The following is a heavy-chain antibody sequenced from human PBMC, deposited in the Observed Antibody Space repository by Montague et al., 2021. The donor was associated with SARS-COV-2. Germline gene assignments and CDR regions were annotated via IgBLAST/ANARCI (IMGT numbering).Heavy chain of an antibody. J-gene: IGHJ4*02. CDR3: AKPLATGNYYY. CDR2: ISYRGDP. Sequence: SETLSLTCTVSGGSISSGNYYWSWIRQPPGKGLEWIGSISYRGDPYYNPSLKSRLTISVDTSQNQFSLKLSSVTAADTAVYYCAKPLATGNYYYWGQGTLVTVSS. CDR1: GGSISSGNYY. D-gene: IGHD1-1*01. V-gene: IGHV4-39*01.